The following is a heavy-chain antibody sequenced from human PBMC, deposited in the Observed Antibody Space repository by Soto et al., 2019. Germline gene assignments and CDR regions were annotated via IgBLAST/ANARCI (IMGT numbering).Heavy chain of an antibody. CDR2: IYYSGST. CDR1: GGSISSYY. D-gene: IGHD4-17*01. Sequence: QVQLQESGPGLVKPSETLSLTCTVSGGSISSYYWSWIRQPPGKGLEWIGYIYYSGSTNYNPSLKSRIPKSVDTSKNQFSRKLSSVTAADTAVYYFARGRGSYDYGDPIRTRLFDYWGQGTLVTVSS. V-gene: IGHV4-59*12. J-gene: IGHJ4*02. CDR3: ARGRGSYDYGDPIRTRLFDY.